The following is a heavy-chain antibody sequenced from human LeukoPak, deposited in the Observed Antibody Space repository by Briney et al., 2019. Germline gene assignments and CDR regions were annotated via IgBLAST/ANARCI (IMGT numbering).Heavy chain of an antibody. CDR2: IRSKAYGGTT. CDR1: GLTFGDYA. V-gene: IGHV3-49*03. Sequence: PGRSLRLSCTASGLTFGDYAMSWFARAPGKGWKWVGFIRSKAYGGTTEYAASVKGRFTISRDDSKSIACLQMNSLKTEDTAVYYCTLSGGIYWGQGTLVTVSS. CDR3: TLSGGIY. D-gene: IGHD2-15*01. J-gene: IGHJ4*02.